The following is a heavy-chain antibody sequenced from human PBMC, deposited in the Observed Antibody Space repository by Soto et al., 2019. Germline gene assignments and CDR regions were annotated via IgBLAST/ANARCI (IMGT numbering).Heavy chain of an antibody. CDR3: AREVQVHTPAFVY. Sequence: QVQLVQSGAEMKKPGSSVKVSCQSSGGTFNTYAMNWVRQAPGPGPEWMGDVSPMVGAANYAPQFQGRVTITADESTGTSYMQLSSLTSEDTAPYFCAREVQVHTPAFVYWGQGTRVPVSS. CDR2: VSPMVGAA. J-gene: IGHJ4*02. CDR1: GGTFNTYA. D-gene: IGHD3-16*01. V-gene: IGHV1-69*19.